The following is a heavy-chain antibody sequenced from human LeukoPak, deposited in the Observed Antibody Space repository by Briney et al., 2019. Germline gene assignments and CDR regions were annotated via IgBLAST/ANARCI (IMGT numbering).Heavy chain of an antibody. Sequence: GGSLRLSCAASGFIFGKSWMHWVRQAPGKGLVWVSRTDGSSTTYADSVKGRFSVSMDNAQNTLYLQMNSLRAEDTAVYYCAKDSKIPQQPLDYWGQGTLVTVSS. CDR3: AKDSKIPQQPLDY. D-gene: IGHD6-13*01. CDR2: TDGSST. CDR1: GFIFGKSW. J-gene: IGHJ4*02. V-gene: IGHV3-74*01.